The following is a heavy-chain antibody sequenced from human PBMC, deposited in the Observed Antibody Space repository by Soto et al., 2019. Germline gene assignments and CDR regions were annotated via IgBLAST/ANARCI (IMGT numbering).Heavy chain of an antibody. V-gene: IGHV5-10-1*01. CDR3: ARLLVAATGYYYYYYGMDV. CDR2: IDPSDSYT. D-gene: IGHD2-15*01. J-gene: IGHJ6*02. Sequence: PGESLKISCKGSGYSFTSYWISWVRQMPGKGLEWMGRIDPSDSYTNYSPSFQGHVTISADKSISTAYLQWSSLKASDTAMYYCARLLVAATGYYYYYYGMDVWGQGTTVTVSS. CDR1: GYSFTSYW.